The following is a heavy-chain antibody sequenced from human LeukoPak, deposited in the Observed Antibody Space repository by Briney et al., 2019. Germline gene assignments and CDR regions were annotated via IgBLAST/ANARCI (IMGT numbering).Heavy chain of an antibody. CDR1: GGSISSYY. V-gene: IGHV4-59*12. Sequence: TSETLSLTCTVSGGSISSYYWSWIRQPPGKGLEWIGYIYYSGSTNYNPSLKSRVTISVDTSKNQFSLKLSSVTAADTAVYYCARDVSSSWYYHIPNWFDPWGQGTLVTVSS. J-gene: IGHJ5*02. CDR3: ARDVSSSWYYHIPNWFDP. D-gene: IGHD6-13*01. CDR2: IYYSGST.